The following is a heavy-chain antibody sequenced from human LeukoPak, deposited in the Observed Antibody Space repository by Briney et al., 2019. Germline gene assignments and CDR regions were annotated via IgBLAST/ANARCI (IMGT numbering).Heavy chain of an antibody. D-gene: IGHD3-16*01. CDR2: IKEDESAK. CDR1: GFIFTVHW. Sequence: PGGSLRLSCVASGFIFTVHWMSWVRQAPGKGLDWVANIKEDESAKFYADSVRGRFTISRDNAKNSVYLEMNNLRVEDTAVYYCARAVDVADYWGRGTLVTVSS. CDR3: ARAVDVADY. V-gene: IGHV3-7*01. J-gene: IGHJ4*02.